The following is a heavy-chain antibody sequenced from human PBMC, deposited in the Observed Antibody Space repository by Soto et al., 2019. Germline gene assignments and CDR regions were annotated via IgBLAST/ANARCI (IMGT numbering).Heavy chain of an antibody. J-gene: IGHJ4*02. CDR2: VDPEGGET. V-gene: IGHV1-24*01. Sequence: QVQLERSGAEVKKPGASVKVSCKVSGYTLTELSMHWVRQAPGKGLEWMGGVDPEGGETMYAQKFQGRVTMTEDTPTDTAYMELSSLRSEDTAVYYCATGIGAAHTYWGQGTLVTVSS. D-gene: IGHD6-25*01. CDR1: GYTLTELS. CDR3: ATGIGAAHTY.